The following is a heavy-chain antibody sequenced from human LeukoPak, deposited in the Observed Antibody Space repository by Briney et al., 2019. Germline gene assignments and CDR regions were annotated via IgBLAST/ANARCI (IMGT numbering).Heavy chain of an antibody. CDR3: ARVNYYDSSGFDY. D-gene: IGHD3-22*01. CDR2: IYYSGST. Sequence: PSETLSLACTVSGGSISSSSYYWGWIRQPPGKGLEWIGSIYYSGSTYYNPSLKSRVTISVDTSKSQFSLKLSSVTAADTAVYYCARVNYYDSSGFDYWGQGTLVTVSS. J-gene: IGHJ4*02. CDR1: GGSISSSSYY. V-gene: IGHV4-39*01.